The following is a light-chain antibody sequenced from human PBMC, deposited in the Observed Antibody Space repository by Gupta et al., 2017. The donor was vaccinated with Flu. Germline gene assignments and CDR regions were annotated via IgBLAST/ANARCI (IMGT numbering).Light chain of an antibody. Sequence: SYALTQPRSVSVALGQTARISCGGDNIGSRNVHWYQQKPGQAPVLISYRDNKRPSGVPGHVSASDSAATVTMNGNSAQGGDDYYYSSTKWKYTTGVFGGGTKMTVL. CDR1: NIGSRN. CDR2: RDN. CDR3: TKWKYTTGV. V-gene: IGLV3-9*01. J-gene: IGLJ3*02.